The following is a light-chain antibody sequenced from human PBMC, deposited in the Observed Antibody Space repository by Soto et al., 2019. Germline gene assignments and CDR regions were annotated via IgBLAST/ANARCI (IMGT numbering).Light chain of an antibody. CDR1: SSDVGGYNY. J-gene: IGLJ3*02. CDR3: SSYASSNSWV. Sequence: QSALTQPASVSGSPAQSITISCTGTSSDVGGYNYVSWYQQHPGKAPKLMIYEVSNRPSGVSNRFSGSKSGNTACLTISGLQAEDEADYYCSSYASSNSWVFGGGTKLTVL. V-gene: IGLV2-14*01. CDR2: EVS.